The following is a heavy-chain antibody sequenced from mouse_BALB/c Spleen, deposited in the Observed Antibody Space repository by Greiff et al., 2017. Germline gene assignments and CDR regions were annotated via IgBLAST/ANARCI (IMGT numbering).Heavy chain of an antibody. Sequence: QVQLKESGPGLVQPSQSLSITCTVSGFSLTSYGVHWVRQSPGKGLEWLGVIWGGGSTDYNAAFISRLSISKDNSKSQVFFKMNSLQADDTAIYYCARSFEDYGRYFDVWGAGTTVTVSS. CDR2: IWGGGST. CDR1: GFSLTSYG. V-gene: IGHV2-4-1*01. D-gene: IGHD1-1*02. CDR3: ARSFEDYGRYFDV. J-gene: IGHJ1*01.